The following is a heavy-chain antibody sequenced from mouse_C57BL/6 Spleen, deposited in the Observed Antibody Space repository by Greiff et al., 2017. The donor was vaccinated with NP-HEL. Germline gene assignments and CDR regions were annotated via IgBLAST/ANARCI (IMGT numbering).Heavy chain of an antibody. J-gene: IGHJ4*01. V-gene: IGHV1-18*01. D-gene: IGHD1-1*01. CDR1: GYTFTDYN. CDR2: INPNNGGT. Sequence: EVQLQQSGPELVKPGASVKIPCKASGYTFTDYNMDWVKQSHGKSLEWIGDINPNNGGTIYNQKFKGKATLTVDKSSSTAYMELRSLTSEDTAVYYCARQAPHYYGSIYYAMDYWGQGTSVTVSS. CDR3: ARQAPHYYGSIYYAMDY.